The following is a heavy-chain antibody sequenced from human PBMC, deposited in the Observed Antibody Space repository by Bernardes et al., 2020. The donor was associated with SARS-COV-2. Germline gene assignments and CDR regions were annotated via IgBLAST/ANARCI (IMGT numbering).Heavy chain of an antibody. CDR3: ASVTYSSGSDFDY. D-gene: IGHD6-25*01. V-gene: IGHV1-2*02. Sequence: AASKVFCKTSGYTFTAHYIHWVRQTPGQGLEWMGWIYPNGGGTNYAQKFQGRVTLTRDTSISTAYMDLSRLTSDDTAVYYCASVTYSSGSDFDYWGQGTLVTVSS. CDR2: IYPNGGGT. J-gene: IGHJ4*02. CDR1: GYTFTAHY.